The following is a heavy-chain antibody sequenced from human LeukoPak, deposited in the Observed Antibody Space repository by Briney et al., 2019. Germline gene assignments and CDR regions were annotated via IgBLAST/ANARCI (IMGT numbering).Heavy chain of an antibody. D-gene: IGHD2-2*01. Sequence: GRSLRLSCAASGFSFSSYGMHWVRQAPGKGLEWVAVISYDGSNKYYADSVKGRFTISRDNSKNTLYLQMNSLKAEDTAVYYCAREGKFEVVPAAILDYWGQGTLVTVSS. CDR2: ISYDGSNK. J-gene: IGHJ4*02. CDR3: AREGKFEVVPAAILDY. V-gene: IGHV3-30*03. CDR1: GFSFSSYG.